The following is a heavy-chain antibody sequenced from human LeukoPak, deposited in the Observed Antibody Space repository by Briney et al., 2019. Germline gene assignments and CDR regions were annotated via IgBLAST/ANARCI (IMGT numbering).Heavy chain of an antibody. V-gene: IGHV3-7*02. CDR1: GFTFTNYW. Sequence: GGSLRLSCAASGFTFTNYWMSWVRQAPGKGLEWVANTKQDETEKHYADSVKGRFTISRDNAQNSLYLQMNSLRAEDTAVYYCASIYGSSGYSDYWGQGTLVTVSS. CDR2: TKQDETEK. CDR3: ASIYGSSGYSDY. J-gene: IGHJ4*02. D-gene: IGHD3-22*01.